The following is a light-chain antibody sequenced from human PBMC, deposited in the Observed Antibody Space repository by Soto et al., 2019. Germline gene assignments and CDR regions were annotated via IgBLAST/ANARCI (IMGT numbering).Light chain of an antibody. CDR2: TNT. J-gene: IGLJ2*01. V-gene: IGLV1-40*01. CDR1: SSNVGADYH. CDR3: QSYDISLSAWV. Sequence: QSVLTQPPSVSGAPGQRVSISGTGSSSNVGADYHVHWYQQLPGTAPKLLIYTNTNRPSGVPDRFSASKSGTSASLAITGLQAEDEADYYCQSYDISLSAWVFGGGTQLTVL.